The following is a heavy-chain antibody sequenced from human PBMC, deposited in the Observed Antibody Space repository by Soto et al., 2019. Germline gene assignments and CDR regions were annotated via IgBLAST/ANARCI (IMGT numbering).Heavy chain of an antibody. CDR3: ARTEWGAFEGMGAFDI. CDR2: ISAYNGNT. CDR1: GYSFTSYG. J-gene: IGHJ3*02. V-gene: IGHV1-18*01. D-gene: IGHD1-26*01. Sequence: ASVKVSFKASGYSFTSYGISWVRQAPGQGLEWMGWISAYNGNTNYAQKLQGRVTMTTDTSTSTAYMELRSLRSDDTAVYYCARTEWGAFEGMGAFDIWGQGTMVTVSS.